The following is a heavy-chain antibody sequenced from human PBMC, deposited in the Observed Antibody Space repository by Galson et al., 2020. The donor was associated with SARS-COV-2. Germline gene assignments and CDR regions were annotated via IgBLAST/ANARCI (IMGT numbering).Heavy chain of an antibody. Sequence: ASETLSLTCTVSGGSISSGGYYWSWIRQHPGKGLEWIGYIYYSGSTYYNPSIKSRVTISVDTSKNQFSLKLSSVTAAGTAVYYCATLDYYCSGRDYWGQGTLVTVSS. CDR1: GGSISSGGYY. CDR2: IYYSGST. D-gene: IGHD3-10*01. V-gene: IGHV4-31*03. CDR3: ATLDYYCSGRDY. J-gene: IGHJ4*02.